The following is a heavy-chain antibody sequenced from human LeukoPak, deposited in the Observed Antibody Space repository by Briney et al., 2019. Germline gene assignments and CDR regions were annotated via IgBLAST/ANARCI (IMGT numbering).Heavy chain of an antibody. V-gene: IGHV3-23*01. CDR1: GFTFITYA. Sequence: GGSLRLSCAASGFTFITYAMSWVRQAPGKGLEWVSGISGSGTGGRTYYADSVKGRFTVSRDNSKNILYLQMNSLRAEDTAVYYCARSQDGSGSYFYYFYIDVWGKGTTV. J-gene: IGHJ6*03. CDR3: ARSQDGSGSYFYYFYIDV. CDR2: ISGSGTGGRT. D-gene: IGHD3-10*01.